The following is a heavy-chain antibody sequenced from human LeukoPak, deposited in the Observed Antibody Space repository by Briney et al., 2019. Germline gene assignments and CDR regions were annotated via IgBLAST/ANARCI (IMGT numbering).Heavy chain of an antibody. CDR2: IYTTGMT. Sequence: SETLSLTCSVSSDSMTSYFWSWIRQPAGKGLEFIGRIYTTGMTNYNPSLKSRVSMSVDTSKNKFSLELRSVTAADTAVYFCARAGYTISSYRFDYWGQGALVTVSS. J-gene: IGHJ4*02. D-gene: IGHD3-16*02. CDR3: ARAGYTISSYRFDY. CDR1: SDSMTSYF. V-gene: IGHV4-4*07.